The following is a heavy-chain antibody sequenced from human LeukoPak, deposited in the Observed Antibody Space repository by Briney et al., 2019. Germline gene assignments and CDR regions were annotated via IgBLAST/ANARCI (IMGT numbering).Heavy chain of an antibody. Sequence: GGSLRLSCAASGFTFSSYSMNWVRQAPGKGLEWVSSISSSGSYMYCANSVKGRFTISRDNAKNSLYLQMNSLRAEDTAVYYCARDHDSSGYYIPYYWGQGTLVTVSS. CDR1: GFTFSSYS. CDR3: ARDHDSSGYYIPYY. J-gene: IGHJ4*02. CDR2: ISSSGSYM. D-gene: IGHD3-22*01. V-gene: IGHV3-21*01.